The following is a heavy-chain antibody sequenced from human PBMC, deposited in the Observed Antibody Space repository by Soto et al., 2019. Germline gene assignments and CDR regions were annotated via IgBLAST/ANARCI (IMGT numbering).Heavy chain of an antibody. CDR1: GFTFSSYA. CDR3: AKDRDSSGYYYRTY. J-gene: IGHJ4*02. Sequence: GGSLRLSCAASGFTFSSYAMSWVRQAPGKGLEWVSAISGTGDSTYYADSVKGRFAISRDNSKNTLYLQINSLRAEDTAVYYCAKDRDSSGYYYRTYWGQGTLVTVSS. D-gene: IGHD3-22*01. CDR2: ISGTGDST. V-gene: IGHV3-23*01.